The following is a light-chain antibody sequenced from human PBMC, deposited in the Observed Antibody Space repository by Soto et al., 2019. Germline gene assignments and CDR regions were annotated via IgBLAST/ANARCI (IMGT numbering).Light chain of an antibody. CDR2: AAS. CDR3: QQYSNWPLT. CDR1: QSVSSN. J-gene: IGKJ4*01. Sequence: EIVMTQSPATLSVSPGERATLSCRASQSVSSNLAWYQQKPGQAPRLLIYAASTRATGVPASFSGSGSGTEFTLTIGSLQSEDLAAYYCQQYSNWPLTFGGGTKVDIK. V-gene: IGKV3-15*01.